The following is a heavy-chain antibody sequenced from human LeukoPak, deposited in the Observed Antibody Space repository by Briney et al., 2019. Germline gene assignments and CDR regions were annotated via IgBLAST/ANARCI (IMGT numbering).Heavy chain of an antibody. D-gene: IGHD6-19*01. Sequence: ASVKVSCKASGYTFTSYDINWVRQATGQGLEWMGWMNPNSGNTGYAQKFQGRVTMTRNTSISTAYMELSSLRSEDTAVYYCARGGWLEGYNWFDPWGQGTLVTVSS. J-gene: IGHJ5*02. CDR3: ARGGWLEGYNWFDP. CDR1: GYTFTSYD. CDR2: MNPNSGNT. V-gene: IGHV1-8*01.